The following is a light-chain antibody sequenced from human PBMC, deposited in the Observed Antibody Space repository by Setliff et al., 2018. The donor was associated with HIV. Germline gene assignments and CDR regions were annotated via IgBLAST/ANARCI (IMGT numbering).Light chain of an antibody. Sequence: QSVLAQPASVSGSPGQSITISCTGTSSDVGTYNAVHWYQQHPGKAPKLMIYDVSTRPSGVSNRFSGSKSGNTASLTISGLQTEDEADYYCSSYTSSSTDVFGTGTKVTVL. V-gene: IGLV2-14*01. CDR2: DVS. J-gene: IGLJ1*01. CDR3: SSYTSSSTDV. CDR1: SSDVGTYNA.